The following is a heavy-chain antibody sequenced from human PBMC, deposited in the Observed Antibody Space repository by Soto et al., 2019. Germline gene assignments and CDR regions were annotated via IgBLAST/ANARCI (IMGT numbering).Heavy chain of an antibody. V-gene: IGHV1-18*01. CDR1: GYTFTSYG. J-gene: IGHJ4*02. D-gene: IGHD4-17*01. Sequence: QIQVVQSGDEVKQPWASVTVSCKASGYTFTSYGINWVRKAPGHGLEWVGWVSGYNGDTYYAQKFQDRVTMTKDGGTTTAYLELRRLRSDDSAVYYCGRAKYGEFDAYCGQGTRVSV. CDR3: GRAKYGEFDAY. CDR2: VSGYNGDT.